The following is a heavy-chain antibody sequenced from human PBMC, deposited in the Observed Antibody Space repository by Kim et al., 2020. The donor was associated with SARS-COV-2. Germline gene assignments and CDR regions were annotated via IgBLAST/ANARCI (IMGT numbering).Heavy chain of an antibody. CDR3: ARRLSNPSGSXSHYCXL. D-gene: IGHD3-10*01. J-gene: IGHJ4*02. CDR2: INHIGRT. CDR1: GGSFSGFY. Sequence: SETLSLTCAVYGGSFSGFYWSWIRQPPGRGLEWIGEINHIGRTNYNPSLKSRVTXSVDTSRNQXPLKLXSVTTAATAVNYWARRLSNPSGSXSHYCXLWGXXTLVTVSS. V-gene: IGHV4-34*01.